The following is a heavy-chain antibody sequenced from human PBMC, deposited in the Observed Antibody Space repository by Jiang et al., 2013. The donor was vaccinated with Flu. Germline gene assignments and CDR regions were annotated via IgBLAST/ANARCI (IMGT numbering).Heavy chain of an antibody. CDR3: VRDSGFCTTFSCKGDAFDI. V-gene: IGHV3-7*03. Sequence: VQLVESGGGLVQPGGSLELSCAASGFTFSRHWMTWVRRTPGKGLEWVANIKHDGSDRYYVDSVKGRFTISRDNAKNLLSLQMNSLRADDTAIYYCVRDSGFCTTFSCKGDAFDIWGQGTVVTVSS. J-gene: IGHJ3*02. D-gene: IGHD2/OR15-2a*01. CDR1: GFTFSRHW. CDR2: IKHDGSDR.